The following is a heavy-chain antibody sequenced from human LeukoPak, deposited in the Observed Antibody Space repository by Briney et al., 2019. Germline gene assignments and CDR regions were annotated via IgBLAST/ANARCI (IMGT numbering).Heavy chain of an antibody. V-gene: IGHV1-8*03. CDR2: MNPNSGNT. D-gene: IGHD5-24*01. CDR1: GYTFTSYD. CDR3: ARGRKEMATILYYYYYYMDV. Sequence: ASVKLSCKASGYTFTSYDINWVRQATGQGLEWMRWMNPNSGNTGYAQKFQGRVTITRNTSISTAYMELSSLRSEDTAVYYCARGRKEMATILYYYYYYMDVWGKGTTVTVSS. J-gene: IGHJ6*03.